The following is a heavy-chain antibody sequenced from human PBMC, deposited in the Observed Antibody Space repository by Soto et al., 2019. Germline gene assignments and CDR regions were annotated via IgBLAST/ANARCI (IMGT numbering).Heavy chain of an antibody. Sequence: SETLSLTCTVSVASIRGSSYYWGWIRQPPGKGLEWIGSIYYSGSTYYNPSLKSRVTISVDTSKNQFSLKLSSVTAADTAVYYCARHIPIIAARGYYYGMDVWGQGTTVT. V-gene: IGHV4-39*01. CDR1: VASIRGSSYY. CDR3: ARHIPIIAARGYYYGMDV. J-gene: IGHJ6*02. CDR2: IYYSGST. D-gene: IGHD6-6*01.